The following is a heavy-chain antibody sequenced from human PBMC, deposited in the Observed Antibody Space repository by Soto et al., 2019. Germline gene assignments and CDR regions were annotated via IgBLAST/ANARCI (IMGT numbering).Heavy chain of an antibody. J-gene: IGHJ2*01. CDR3: ARDHSGVARSYYSFAL. D-gene: IGHD1-26*01. CDR1: GRSVSSGSYY. Sequence: QMQLQESRPGLVKPSETLSLTCTVSGRSVSSGSYYWNWIRQPPGKVLEWIGHIFYSGDTKYNPAHMNQVTISMATSNSQWSLRLSSVPAADTPVYYCARDHSGVARSYYSFALWGRGTLVTASS. CDR2: IFYSGDT. V-gene: IGHV4-61*01.